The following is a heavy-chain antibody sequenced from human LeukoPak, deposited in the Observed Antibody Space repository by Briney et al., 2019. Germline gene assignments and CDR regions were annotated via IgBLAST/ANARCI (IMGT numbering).Heavy chain of an antibody. CDR1: GFTFSSYE. J-gene: IGHJ4*02. Sequence: GGSLRLSCAASGFTFSSYEMNWVRQAPGKGLERLSYISSSGSTIYYADSVKGRFTISRDNAKNSLCLQMNSLRAEDTAVYYCARGAYTVDYWGQGTLVTVSS. CDR3: ARGAYTVDY. CDR2: ISSSGSTI. D-gene: IGHD4-11*01. V-gene: IGHV3-48*03.